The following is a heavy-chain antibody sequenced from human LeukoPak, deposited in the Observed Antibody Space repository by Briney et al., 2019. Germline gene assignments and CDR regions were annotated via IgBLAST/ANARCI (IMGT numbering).Heavy chain of an antibody. Sequence: GGSLRLSCAASGFTFSSYWMHWVRQAPGKGLVWVSRINSDGSSTSYADSVKGRFTISRDNAKNTLYLQMNSLRAEDTAVYYCARDRGYGSGSYFLYYFDYWGQGTLVTVSS. V-gene: IGHV3-74*01. D-gene: IGHD3-10*01. CDR3: ARDRGYGSGSYFLYYFDY. J-gene: IGHJ4*02. CDR1: GFTFSSYW. CDR2: INSDGSST.